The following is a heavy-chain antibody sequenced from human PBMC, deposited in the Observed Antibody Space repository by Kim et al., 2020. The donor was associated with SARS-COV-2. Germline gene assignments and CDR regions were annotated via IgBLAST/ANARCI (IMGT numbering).Heavy chain of an antibody. CDR2: IYYSGST. CDR3: ATPRAYYYDSRRSDKNYYGMDV. Sequence: SQTLSLTCTVSGGSISSSSYYWGWIRQPPGKGLEWIGSIYYSGSTYYNPSLKSRVTISVDTSKNQFSLKLSSVTAADTAVYYCATPRAYYYDSRRSDKNYYGMDVWGQGTTVTVSS. CDR1: GGSISSSSYY. D-gene: IGHD3-22*01. J-gene: IGHJ6*02. V-gene: IGHV4-39*01.